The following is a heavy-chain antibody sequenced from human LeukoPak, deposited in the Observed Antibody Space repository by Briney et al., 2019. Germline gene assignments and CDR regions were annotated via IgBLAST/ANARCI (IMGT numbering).Heavy chain of an antibody. J-gene: IGHJ4*02. D-gene: IGHD2-2*02. V-gene: IGHV4-34*01. CDR3: ARAGDIVVVPAAIGPSYFDY. CDR2: INHSGST. CDR1: GGSFSGYY. Sequence: PSETLSLTCAVYGGSFSGYYWSWIRQPPGKGLEWIGEINHSGSTNYNPSLKSRVTISVDTFKNQFSLKLSSVTAADTAVYYCARAGDIVVVPAAIGPSYFDYWGQGTLVTVSS.